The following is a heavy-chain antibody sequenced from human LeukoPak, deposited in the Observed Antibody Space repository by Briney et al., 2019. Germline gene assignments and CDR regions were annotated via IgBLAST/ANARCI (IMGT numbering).Heavy chain of an antibody. V-gene: IGHV1-8*03. CDR1: GYTFTSYD. CDR3: AWAYCSSTSCLHYYYYYMDV. D-gene: IGHD2-2*01. CDR2: MNPNSGNT. J-gene: IGHJ6*03. Sequence: ASVKVSCKASGYTFTSYDINWVRQATGQGLEWMGWMNPNSGNTGYAQKFQGRVTITRNTSISTAYMELSSLRSEDTAVYYCAWAYCSSTSCLHYYYYYMDVWGKGTTVTVSS.